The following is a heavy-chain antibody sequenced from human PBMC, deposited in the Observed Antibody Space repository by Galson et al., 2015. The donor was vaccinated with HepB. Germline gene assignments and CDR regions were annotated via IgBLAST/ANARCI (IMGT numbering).Heavy chain of an antibody. V-gene: IGHV1-69*04. D-gene: IGHD5-18*01. Sequence: SVKVSCKASGGTFSSYTISWVRQAPGQGLEWMGRIIPILGIANYAQKFQGRVTITADKSTSTAYMELSSLRSEDTAVYYCAREPRAMAIDAFDIWGQGTMVTVSS. CDR3: AREPRAMAIDAFDI. CDR1: GGTFSSYT. CDR2: IIPILGIA. J-gene: IGHJ3*02.